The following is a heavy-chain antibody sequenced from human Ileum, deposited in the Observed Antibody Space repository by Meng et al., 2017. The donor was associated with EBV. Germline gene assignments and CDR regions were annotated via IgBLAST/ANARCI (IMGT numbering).Heavy chain of an antibody. CDR1: GGPISSSNL. CDR3: ARGYGSGRDYFDY. Sequence: QVQLPESGPGLVKPSGTLSLTCAVSGGPISSSNLWNWVRQPPGKGLEWIGEIYYSGSTIYNPSLKSRVTISVDKSKNLFSLKLSSVTAADTAVYYCARGYGSGRDYFDYWGQGTLVTVSS. V-gene: IGHV4-4*02. CDR2: IYYSGST. J-gene: IGHJ4*02. D-gene: IGHD3-10*01.